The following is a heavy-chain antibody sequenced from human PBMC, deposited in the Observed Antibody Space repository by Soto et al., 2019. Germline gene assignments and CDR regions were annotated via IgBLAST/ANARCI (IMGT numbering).Heavy chain of an antibody. CDR3: ARLATGIAVAGSY. V-gene: IGHV4-34*01. Sequence: SETLSLTCAVYGGSFSGYYWSWIRQPPGKGLEWIGEINHSGSTNYNPSLKSRVTISVDTSKNQFSLKLSSVTAADTAVYYCARLATGIAVAGSYWGQGTLVTVSS. CDR2: INHSGST. D-gene: IGHD6-19*01. J-gene: IGHJ4*02. CDR1: GGSFSGYY.